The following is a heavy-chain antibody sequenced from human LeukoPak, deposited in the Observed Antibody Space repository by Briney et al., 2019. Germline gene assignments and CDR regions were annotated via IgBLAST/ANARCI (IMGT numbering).Heavy chain of an antibody. J-gene: IGHJ3*02. D-gene: IGHD2-2*01. CDR2: ISGSGGST. CDR1: GFTFSSYA. CDR3: AKDSSQLRRPNAFDI. V-gene: IGHV3-23*01. Sequence: GGSPRLSCAASGFTFSSYAMSWVRQAPGKGLKWVSAISGSGGSTYYADSVKGRFTISRDNSKNTLYLQMNSLRAEDTAVYYCAKDSSQLRRPNAFDIWGQGTMVTVSS.